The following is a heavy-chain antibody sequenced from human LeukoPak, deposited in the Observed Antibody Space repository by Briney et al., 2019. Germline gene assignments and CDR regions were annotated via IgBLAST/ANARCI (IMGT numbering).Heavy chain of an antibody. CDR3: ARDYYGSGSYPLDY. CDR1: GFTFSSYS. J-gene: IGHJ4*02. V-gene: IGHV3-21*01. CDR2: ISSSSSYI. D-gene: IGHD3-10*01. Sequence: GGSLRLSCAASGFTFSSYSMNWVRQAPGKGLEWVSPISSSSSYIYYADSVKGRFTISRDNAKNSLYLQMNSLRAEDTAVYYCARDYYGSGSYPLDYWGQGTLVTVSS.